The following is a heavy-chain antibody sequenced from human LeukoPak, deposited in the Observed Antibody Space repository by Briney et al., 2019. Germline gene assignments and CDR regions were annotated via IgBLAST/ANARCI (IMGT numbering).Heavy chain of an antibody. CDR1: GYTLTELS. D-gene: IGHD1-7*01. J-gene: IGHJ6*02. CDR3: ATFYWNSQYYYCYYGMDV. Sequence: ASVKVSCKVSGYTLTELSMHWVRQAPGKGLEWMGGFDPGDGETIYAQKFQGRVTMTEDTSTDTAYMELSSLRSEDTAVYYCATFYWNSQYYYCYYGMDVWGQGTTVTVSS. CDR2: FDPGDGET. V-gene: IGHV1-24*01.